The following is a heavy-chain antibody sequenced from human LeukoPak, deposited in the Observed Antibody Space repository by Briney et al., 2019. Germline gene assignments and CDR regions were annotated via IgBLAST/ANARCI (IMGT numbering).Heavy chain of an antibody. CDR3: ARVTMIVVANWFDP. J-gene: IGHJ5*02. CDR2: INHSGST. V-gene: IGHV4-34*01. Sequence: GSLRLSCAASGFTFSSYSMNWVRQPPGKGLEWIGEINHSGSTNYNPSLKSRVTISVDTSKNQFSLKLSSVTAADTAVYYCARVTMIVVANWFDPWGQGTLVTVSS. CDR1: GFTFSSYS. D-gene: IGHD3-22*01.